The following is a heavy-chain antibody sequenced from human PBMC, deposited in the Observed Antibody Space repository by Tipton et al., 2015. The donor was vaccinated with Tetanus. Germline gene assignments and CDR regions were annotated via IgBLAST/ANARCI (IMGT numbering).Heavy chain of an antibody. Sequence: QLVQSGAEVKKPGASVKVSCKASGGTFSSYAISWVRQAPGQGLEWMGWIIPSIGTANYAQKFQGRVTITADESTSTAYMELSSLRSEDTAGYYCYSSSWSGSYYYYGMDVWGQGTTVTVSS. CDR1: GGTFSSYA. CDR2: IIPSIGTA. CDR3: YSSSWSGSYYYYGMDV. D-gene: IGHD6-13*01. J-gene: IGHJ6*02. V-gene: IGHV1-69*01.